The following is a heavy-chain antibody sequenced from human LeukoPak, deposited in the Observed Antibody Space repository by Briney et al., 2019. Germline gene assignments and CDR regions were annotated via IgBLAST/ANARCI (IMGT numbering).Heavy chain of an antibody. CDR1: GYTFTSYV. Sequence: ASVKVSCKASGYTFTSYVMNWVRQAPGQGLEWMGWINTNTGNPTYAQGFTGRFVFSLDTSVSTAYLQISSLKAEDTAVYYCARDRLIVGATNWFDPWGQGTLVTVSS. D-gene: IGHD1-26*01. CDR3: ARDRLIVGATNWFDP. J-gene: IGHJ5*02. CDR2: INTNTGNP. V-gene: IGHV7-4-1*02.